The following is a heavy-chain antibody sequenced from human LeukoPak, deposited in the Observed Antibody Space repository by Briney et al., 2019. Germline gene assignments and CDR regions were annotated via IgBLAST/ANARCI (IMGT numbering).Heavy chain of an antibody. CDR2: INPNSGGT. CDR3: AREGPIVGATHLVDY. J-gene: IGHJ4*02. D-gene: IGHD1-26*01. Sequence: ASVKVSRKASGYTFTDYYMHWVRQAPRQGLEWMGWINPNSGGTTYAQKVQSTATMTRDKSIRTAYMELSTLRSDDTSVYYCAREGPIVGATHLVDYWGQGTLVTVSS. V-gene: IGHV1-2*02. CDR1: GYTFTDYY.